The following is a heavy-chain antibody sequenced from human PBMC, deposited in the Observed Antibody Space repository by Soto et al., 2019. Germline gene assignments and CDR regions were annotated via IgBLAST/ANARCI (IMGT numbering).Heavy chain of an antibody. CDR2: IIPILGIA. V-gene: IGHV1-69*02. CDR1: GGTFSSYT. D-gene: IGHD3-3*01. Sequence: SVKVSCKASGGTFSSYTISWVRQAPGQGLEWMGRIIPILGIASYAQKFQGRVTITADKSTSTAYMELSSLRSEDTAVYYCARLRFLEWRDYYYMDVWGKGTTVTVSS. CDR3: ARLRFLEWRDYYYMDV. J-gene: IGHJ6*03.